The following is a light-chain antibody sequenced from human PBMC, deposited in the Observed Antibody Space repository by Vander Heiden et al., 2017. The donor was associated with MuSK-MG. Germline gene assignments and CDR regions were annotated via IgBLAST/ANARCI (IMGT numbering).Light chain of an antibody. CDR3: QQCDSTLYT. V-gene: IGKV1-39*01. CDR1: QSISSY. J-gene: IGKJ2*01. Sequence: IQITYSPSSLSASVGDRVTITCRASQSISSYLHWYQQKPGKAPKLLIYAASSLQSGVPSRFSGRGFGTDFTLTIIMLQPQDFATYYCQQCDSTLYTFGQGTKLEIK. CDR2: AAS.